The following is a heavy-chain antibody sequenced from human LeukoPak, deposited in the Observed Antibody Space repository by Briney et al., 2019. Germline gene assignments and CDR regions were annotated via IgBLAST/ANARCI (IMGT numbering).Heavy chain of an antibody. CDR2: IYYSGST. CDR1: GGSISSSSYY. J-gene: IGHJ4*02. D-gene: IGHD6-19*01. CDR3: AQTPDSSGWYGPLAPHDY. Sequence: SETLSLTCTVSGGSISSSSYYWGWIRQPPGKGLEWIGSIYYSGSTYYNPSLKSRVTISVDTSKDQFSLKLSSVTAADTAVYYCAQTPDSSGWYGPLAPHDYWGQGTLVTVSP. V-gene: IGHV4-39*01.